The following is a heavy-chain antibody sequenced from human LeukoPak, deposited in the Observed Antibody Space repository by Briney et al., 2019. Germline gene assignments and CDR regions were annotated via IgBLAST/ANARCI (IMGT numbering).Heavy chain of an antibody. D-gene: IGHD3-16*01. CDR1: GFTFSTYA. J-gene: IGHJ4*01. CDR3: AKGDLGFGRYYFDY. Sequence: PGGSLRLSCAASGFTFSTYAMSWVRQVPGKGLEWVSAISGSGGSTFYADSVKGRFTISRDNSKNTLYLQMNSLRAEDTAVYYCAKGDLGFGRYYFDYWGHGTLVTVSP. CDR2: ISGSGGST. V-gene: IGHV3-23*01.